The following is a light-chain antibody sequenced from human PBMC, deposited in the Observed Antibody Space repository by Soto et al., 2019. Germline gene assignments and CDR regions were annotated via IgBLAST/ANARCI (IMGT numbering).Light chain of an antibody. CDR1: SSDVGGYNY. CDR2: DVS. Sequence: QSALTQPASVSGSPGQSITISCTGTSSDVGGYNYVSWYQQHPGKAPKLMIYDVSNRPSGVSNRFSGSKSGNTASLTISGLQAEDEADYFCCSYTSSNTLVVFGGGTKLTVL. CDR3: CSYTSSNTLVV. V-gene: IGLV2-14*03. J-gene: IGLJ2*01.